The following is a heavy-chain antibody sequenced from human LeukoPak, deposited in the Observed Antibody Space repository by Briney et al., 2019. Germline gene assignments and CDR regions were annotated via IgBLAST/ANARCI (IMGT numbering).Heavy chain of an antibody. J-gene: IGHJ4*02. CDR3: AKVLRGLAYYGDYRD. V-gene: IGHV3-23*01. CDR2: ISDTGRST. D-gene: IGHD4-17*01. CDR1: GFTFSSYA. Sequence: GGSLRLSCAASGFTFSSYAMTCVRQAPGKGLEWVSGISDTGRSTYYADSVKGRFTISRSNSKSTLYLQMNSLRDEDTAVYYCAKVLRGLAYYGDYRDWGQGTLVTVSS.